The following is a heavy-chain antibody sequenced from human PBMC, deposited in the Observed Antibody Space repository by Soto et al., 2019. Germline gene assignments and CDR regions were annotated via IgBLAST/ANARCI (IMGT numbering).Heavy chain of an antibody. Sequence: GGSLRLSCAASGFTFSSYAMSWVRQAPGKGLEWVSAISGSGGSTYYADSVKGRFTISRDNSKNSLYLQMNSLRAEDTAVYYCARDGTNSGYDPIDCXGQGTLVTVSS. CDR1: GFTFSSYA. D-gene: IGHD5-12*01. CDR2: ISGSGGST. J-gene: IGHJ4*02. V-gene: IGHV3-23*01. CDR3: ARDGTNSGYDPIDC.